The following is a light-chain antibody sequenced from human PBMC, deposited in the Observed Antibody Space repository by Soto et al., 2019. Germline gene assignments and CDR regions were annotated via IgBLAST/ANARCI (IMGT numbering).Light chain of an antibody. CDR3: MQALQTPPWT. J-gene: IGKJ2*02. CDR2: LGS. V-gene: IGKV2-28*01. Sequence: IVMTQSPLSLPVTPGEPASISCRSSQSLLHSNGYNYLDWYLQKPGQSPQLLIYLGSNRASGVPDRCSGSGSGTDFTLKISRVEAEDVGVYYCMQALQTPPWTFGQGTKLEIK. CDR1: QSLLHSNGYNY.